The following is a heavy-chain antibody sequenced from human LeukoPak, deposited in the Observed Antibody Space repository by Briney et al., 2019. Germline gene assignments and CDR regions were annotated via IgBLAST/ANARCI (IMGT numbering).Heavy chain of an antibody. J-gene: IGHJ4*02. V-gene: IGHV1-18*01. Sequence: ASVKVSCKASGYTFTSYGISWVRQAPGQGLEWMGWISAYNGNTNYAQKLQGRVTMTTDTSTSTAYMELRSLRSDDTAVYYCARDRDPPYYYDSSGYYPPFDYWGQGTLVTVSS. CDR3: ARDRDPPYYYDSSGYYPPFDY. CDR1: GYTFTSYG. CDR2: ISAYNGNT. D-gene: IGHD3-22*01.